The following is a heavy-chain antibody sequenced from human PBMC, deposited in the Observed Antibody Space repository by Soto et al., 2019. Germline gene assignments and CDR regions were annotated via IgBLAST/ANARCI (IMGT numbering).Heavy chain of an antibody. V-gene: IGHV3-48*03. J-gene: IGHJ3*01. D-gene: IGHD1-26*01. CDR3: ASKALVGVLDAFDV. CDR1: GLTFSISE. Sequence: EVQLVESGGGLAQPGGSLRLSCVGSGLTFSISEMYWVRQAPGKGLEWVSYISNSGRTIYYADSVKGRFTISRDNAKNSLYLQMHSLRAEDTALYYCASKALVGVLDAFDVWGQGTMVTVSS. CDR2: ISNSGRTI.